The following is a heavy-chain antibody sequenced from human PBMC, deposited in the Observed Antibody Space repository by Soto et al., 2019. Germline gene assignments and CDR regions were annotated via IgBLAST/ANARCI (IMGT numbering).Heavy chain of an antibody. J-gene: IGHJ4*02. CDR2: IIGSVGST. CDR1: GFTFSSYA. Sequence: GGSLRLSCAASGFTFSSYAMSWVRQAPGKGLEWVSVIIGSVGSTYYADSAKGRFTISRDISKNTLFLQMNSLRAEDTAVYYCAKVLDPYVVVAATDYWGQGTLVTVSS. V-gene: IGHV3-23*01. D-gene: IGHD2-15*01. CDR3: AKVLDPYVVVAATDY.